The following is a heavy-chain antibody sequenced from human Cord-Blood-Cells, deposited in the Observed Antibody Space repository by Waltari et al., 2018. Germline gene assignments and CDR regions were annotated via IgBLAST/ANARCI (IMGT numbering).Heavy chain of an antibody. CDR1: GYTFTDLP. D-gene: IGHD6-13*01. CDR3: ATGFVSSSWFDY. Sequence: QVQLVQSGAEVKKPGASAKVSCKLYGYTFTDLPIHWVRQPPGKGLEWMGGFDPEDGETIYAQKFQGRVTMTEDTSTDTAYMELSSLRSEDTAVYYCATGFVSSSWFDYWGQGTLVTVSS. V-gene: IGHV1-24*01. CDR2: FDPEDGET. J-gene: IGHJ4*02.